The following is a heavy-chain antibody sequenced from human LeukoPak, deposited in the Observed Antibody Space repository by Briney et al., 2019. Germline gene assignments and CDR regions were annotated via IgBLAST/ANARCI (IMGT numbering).Heavy chain of an antibody. J-gene: IGHJ6*03. V-gene: IGHV4-4*07. CDR2: IYTSGST. Sequence: SETLSLTCTVSGGSISSYYWSWIRQPAGKGPEWIGRIYTSGSTNYNPSLKSRVTMSVDTSKNQFSLKLSSVTAADTAVYYCARDESMVRGVITGLNYYYMDVWGKGTTVTVSS. CDR1: GGSISSYY. CDR3: ARDESMVRGVITGLNYYYMDV. D-gene: IGHD3-10*01.